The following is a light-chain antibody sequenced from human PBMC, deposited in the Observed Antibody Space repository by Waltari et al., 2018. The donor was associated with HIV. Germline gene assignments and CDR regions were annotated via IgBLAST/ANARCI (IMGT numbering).Light chain of an antibody. CDR3: QQYGSSPYT. CDR1: QSVSSSF. V-gene: IGKV3-20*01. J-gene: IGKJ2*01. CDR2: AAS. Sequence: EIVLTQSPAPLSLSPGKRATLSCRASQSVSSSFLAWYQQKPGQAPRLLIYAASSRATGIPDRFSGSGSGTDFTLTISRLEPEDFAVYYCQQYGSSPYTFGQGTKLEIK.